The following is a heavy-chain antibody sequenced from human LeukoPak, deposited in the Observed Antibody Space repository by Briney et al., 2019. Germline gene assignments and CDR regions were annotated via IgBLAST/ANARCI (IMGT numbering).Heavy chain of an antibody. D-gene: IGHD4-17*01. CDR3: AKDHGDYAFDL. J-gene: IGHJ2*01. CDR2: IYHSGST. Sequence: SGTLSLTCAVSGGSISSSNWWSWVRQPPGKGLEWIGEIYHSGSTNYNPSLRSRVTISVDKSKNQFSLKLNSVTAADTAVYYCAKDHGDYAFDLWGRGTLVTVSS. V-gene: IGHV4-4*02. CDR1: GGSISSSNW.